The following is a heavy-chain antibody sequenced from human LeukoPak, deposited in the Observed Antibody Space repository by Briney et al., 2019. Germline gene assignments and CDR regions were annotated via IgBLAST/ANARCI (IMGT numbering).Heavy chain of an antibody. CDR3: AGDIRNYYFDY. CDR1: GFTFSTYW. V-gene: IGHV3-74*01. Sequence: PGGSLRLSCAASGFTFSTYWMHWVRQVPGKGLVWVSRMNGDGSSTTYADSVKGRFTISRVNAKNTLYLQMNSLRAEDTAIYYCAGDIRNYYFDYWGQGTLVTVSS. CDR2: MNGDGSST. J-gene: IGHJ4*02.